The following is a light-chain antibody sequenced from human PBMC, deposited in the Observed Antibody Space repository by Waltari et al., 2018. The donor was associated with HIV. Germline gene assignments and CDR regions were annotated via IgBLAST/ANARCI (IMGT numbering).Light chain of an antibody. CDR3: QQYNTWPPIT. CDR1: QSVRSD. J-gene: IGKJ5*01. CDR2: GAS. Sequence: IVMTQSPATLSMSLGETVTLSCRASQSVRSDLAWYQHQPGQAPRLLISGASTRATGVPGRFSGSGSGTEFTLTISSLQSEDFAVYYCQQYNTWPPITFGQGTRLEIK. V-gene: IGKV3-15*01.